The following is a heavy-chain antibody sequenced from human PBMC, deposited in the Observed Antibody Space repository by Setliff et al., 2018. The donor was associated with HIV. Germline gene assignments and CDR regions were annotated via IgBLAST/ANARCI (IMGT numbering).Heavy chain of an antibody. D-gene: IGHD3-22*01. Sequence: NPGGSLRLSCAASGFTFSNAWMSWVRQAPGRGLEWVGRIKSKTDGGTTDYAAPVKGRFTISRDDSKNTLYLQMNSLKTEDTAVYYCTTEVRYYDSSGPDYWGQGTLVTVSS. CDR3: TTEVRYYDSSGPDY. J-gene: IGHJ4*02. CDR1: GFTFSNAW. CDR2: IKSKTDGGTT. V-gene: IGHV3-15*01.